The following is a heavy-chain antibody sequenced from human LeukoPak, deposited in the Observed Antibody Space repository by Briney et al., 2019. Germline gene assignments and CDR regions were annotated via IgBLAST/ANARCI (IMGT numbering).Heavy chain of an antibody. CDR2: IYHVGST. J-gene: IGHJ4*02. D-gene: IGHD3-22*01. CDR1: GGXIIGDNW. CDR3: ARRNYYDSTGYFTY. V-gene: IGHV4-4*02. Sequence: SETLSLTCGVSGGXIIGDNWWSWVRQPPGKGLEWIGEIYHVGSTNYNPSLKGRVTMSIDKSENQFSLKLSSVTAADTAVYYCARRNYYDSTGYFTYWGQGTLVTVSS.